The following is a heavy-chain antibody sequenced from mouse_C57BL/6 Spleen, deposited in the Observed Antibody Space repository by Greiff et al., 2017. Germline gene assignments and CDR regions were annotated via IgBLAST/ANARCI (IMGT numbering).Heavy chain of an antibody. Sequence: VQLQQSGAELVRPGASVTLSCKASGYTFTDYEMHWVKQTPVHGLEWIGAIDPETGGTAYNQKFKGKAILTADKSSSTAYMELRSLTSEDSAVYYCTGVITTVVAYYFDYWGQGTTLTVSS. CDR3: TGVITTVVAYYFDY. D-gene: IGHD1-1*01. J-gene: IGHJ2*01. V-gene: IGHV1-15*01. CDR2: IDPETGGT. CDR1: GYTFTDYE.